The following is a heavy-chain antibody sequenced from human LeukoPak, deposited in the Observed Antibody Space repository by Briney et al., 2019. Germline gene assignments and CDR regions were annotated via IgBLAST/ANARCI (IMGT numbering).Heavy chain of an antibody. J-gene: IGHJ4*02. CDR3: AREGVTTGLLDY. Sequence: PGGSLRLSCAASGFAFSTYWMHWVRQAPGKGLEWVAVISYDGSNKYYADSVKGRFTISRDNSKNTLYLQMNSLRAEDTAVYYCAREGVTTGLLDYWGQGTLVTVSS. CDR1: GFAFSTYW. V-gene: IGHV3-30*03. D-gene: IGHD4-17*01. CDR2: ISYDGSNK.